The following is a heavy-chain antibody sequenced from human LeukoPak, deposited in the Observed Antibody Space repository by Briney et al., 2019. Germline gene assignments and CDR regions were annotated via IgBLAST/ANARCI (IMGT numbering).Heavy chain of an antibody. CDR3: ARERITMIVVVTTPGAFDI. J-gene: IGHJ3*02. CDR2: IIPILGIA. Sequence: GASVKVSCKASGGTFSSYAISWVRQAPGQGLEWMGRIIPILGIANYAQKFQGRVTITADKSTSTAYMELSSLRSEDTAVYYCARERITMIVVVTTPGAFDIWGQGTMVTVSS. CDR1: GGTFSSYA. V-gene: IGHV1-69*04. D-gene: IGHD3-22*01.